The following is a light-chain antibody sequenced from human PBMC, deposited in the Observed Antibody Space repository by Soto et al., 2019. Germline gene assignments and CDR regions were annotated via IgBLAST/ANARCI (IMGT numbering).Light chain of an antibody. CDR3: QQYNSWPPFT. CDR2: GAS. V-gene: IGKV3-15*01. Sequence: EIVMTQSPATLSVCPGERATLSCRASQSVSNNLAWYQHKPGQPPRLLIYGASTRATGIPARFSGSGSGTEFTLTISSLQSEDFVIYYCQQYNSWPPFTFGPGTKVDIK. J-gene: IGKJ3*01. CDR1: QSVSNN.